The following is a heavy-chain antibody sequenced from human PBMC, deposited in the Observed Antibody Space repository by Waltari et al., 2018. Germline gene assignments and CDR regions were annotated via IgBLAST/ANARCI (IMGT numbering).Heavy chain of an antibody. Sequence: EVQLVQSGAEVKKPGESLRISCKGSGYSFTSYWISWVRQMPGKGLEWMGRVDPSDSYTNSSPSFQGNVTTSADKSISTAYLQWSSLKASDTAMYYCARAVRSSGSGGAFDIWGQGTMVTVSS. V-gene: IGHV5-10-1*03. D-gene: IGHD3-22*01. J-gene: IGHJ3*02. CDR2: VDPSDSYT. CDR3: ARAVRSSGSGGAFDI. CDR1: GYSFTSYW.